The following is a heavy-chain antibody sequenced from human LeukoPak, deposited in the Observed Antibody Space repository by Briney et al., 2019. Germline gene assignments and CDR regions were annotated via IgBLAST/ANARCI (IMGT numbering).Heavy chain of an antibody. CDR1: GFTFSSYA. V-gene: IGHV3-23*01. Sequence: GGSLRLSCAASGFTFSSYAMSWVRQAPGKGLEWVSAISGSGGSTYYADSVKGRFTISRDNSKNTLYLQMNSLRAEDTAVYYCAKGDYGDYRPYWYFDLWGRGTLVTVSS. D-gene: IGHD4-17*01. CDR3: AKGDYGDYRPYWYFDL. CDR2: ISGSGGST. J-gene: IGHJ2*01.